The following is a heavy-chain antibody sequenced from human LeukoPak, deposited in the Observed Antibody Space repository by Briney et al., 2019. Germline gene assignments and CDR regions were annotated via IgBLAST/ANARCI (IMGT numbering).Heavy chain of an antibody. J-gene: IGHJ4*02. CDR2: IYYSGST. CDR3: ARFVVVPAASHYFDY. Sequence: SETLSLTCTVSGGSISSSSYSWGWIRQPPGKGLEWIGSIYYSGSTYYNPSLKSRVTISVDTSKNQFSLKLSSVTAADTAVYYCARFVVVPAASHYFDYWGQGTLVTVSS. CDR1: GGSISSSSYS. D-gene: IGHD2-2*01. V-gene: IGHV4-39*01.